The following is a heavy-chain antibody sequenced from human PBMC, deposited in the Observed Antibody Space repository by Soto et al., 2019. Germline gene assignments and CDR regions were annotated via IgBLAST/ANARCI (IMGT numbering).Heavy chain of an antibody. V-gene: IGHV4-4*02. Sequence: QVQLQESGPGLVKPSGTLSLTCAVSGGSISSSNWWSWVRQPPGKGLEWIGEIYHSGSTNYNPSLKSRVTLSVDKSKNQFSLKLSSVTAADTAVYYCARKTYYYDSSGYWNYWGQGTLVTVSS. CDR1: GGSISSSNW. J-gene: IGHJ4*02. D-gene: IGHD3-22*01. CDR3: ARKTYYYDSSGYWNY. CDR2: IYHSGST.